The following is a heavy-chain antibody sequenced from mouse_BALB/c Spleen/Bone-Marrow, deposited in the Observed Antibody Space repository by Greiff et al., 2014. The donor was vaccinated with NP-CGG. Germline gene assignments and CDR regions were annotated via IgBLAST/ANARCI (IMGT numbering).Heavy chain of an antibody. D-gene: IGHD1-1*01. CDR3: AREGYYGSPFAY. CDR2: INPSTGYN. Sequence: QVQLKQSGAALAKSGASAKMSCKASGYTFTSYWLHWVKQRLGQGLEWIGYINPSTGYNEYNQKFKDKATLTADKSSSTAYMQLSSLTSEDSAVYYCAREGYYGSPFAYWGQGTLVTVSA. J-gene: IGHJ3*01. CDR1: GYTFTSYW. V-gene: IGHV1-4*01.